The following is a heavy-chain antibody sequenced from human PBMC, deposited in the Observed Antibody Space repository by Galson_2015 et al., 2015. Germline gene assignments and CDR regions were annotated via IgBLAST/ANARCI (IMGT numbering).Heavy chain of an antibody. CDR3: ARDISAGNPDDYYYGMDV. V-gene: IGHV3-48*01. D-gene: IGHD2-15*01. J-gene: IGHJ6*02. CDR1: GFTFSSYS. Sequence: SLRLSCAASGFTFSSYSMNWVRQAPGKGLEWVSYISSSSSTIYYADSVKGRFTISRDNAENSLYLQMNSLRAEDTAVYYCARDISAGNPDDYYYGMDVWGQGTTVTVSS. CDR2: ISSSSSTI.